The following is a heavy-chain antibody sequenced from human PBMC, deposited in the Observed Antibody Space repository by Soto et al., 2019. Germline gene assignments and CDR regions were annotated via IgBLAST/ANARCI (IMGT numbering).Heavy chain of an antibody. CDR3: AREEPGYCSSTSCFSSTRYYYYGMDV. CDR1: GGTFSSYA. CDR2: IIPIFGTA. D-gene: IGHD2-2*01. V-gene: IGHV1-69*01. J-gene: IGHJ6*02. Sequence: VQLVQSGAEVKKPGSSVKVSCKASGGTFSSYAISWVRQAPGQGLEWMGGIIPIFGTANYAQKFQGRVTITADESTSTAYMELSSLRSEDTAVYYCAREEPGYCSSTSCFSSTRYYYYGMDVWGQGTTVTVSS.